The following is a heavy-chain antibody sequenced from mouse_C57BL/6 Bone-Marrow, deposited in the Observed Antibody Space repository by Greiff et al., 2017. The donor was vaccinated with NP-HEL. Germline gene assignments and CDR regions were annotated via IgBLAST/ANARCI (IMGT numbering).Heavy chain of an antibody. D-gene: IGHD2-3*01. CDR2: ISSGGDYI. V-gene: IGHV5-9-1*02. J-gene: IGHJ3*01. CDR3: TKPYDCYPWFAY. CDR1: GFTFSSYA. Sequence: EVMLVESGEGLVKPGGSLKLSCAASGFTFSSYAMSWVRQTPENRLEWVAYISSGGDYIYYAYTLKGRFPISRDNARNTLYLQRSSLKSEDTAMYYCTKPYDCYPWFAYWGQGTLVTVSA.